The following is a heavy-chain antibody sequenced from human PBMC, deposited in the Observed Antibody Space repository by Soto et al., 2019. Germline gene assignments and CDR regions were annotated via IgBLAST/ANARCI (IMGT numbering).Heavy chain of an antibody. Sequence: ASVKVSCKASGYTFTSQDINWVRQATGQGLEWTGWMNPNSGNTGYAQKFQGRVTMTRNTSISTAYMELSSLRSEDTAVYYCARVEVRNDFWIGYYPDYGLDVWGK. V-gene: IGHV1-8*01. CDR1: GYTFTSQD. CDR3: ARVEVRNDFWIGYYPDYGLDV. CDR2: MNPNSGNT. J-gene: IGHJ6*04. D-gene: IGHD3-3*01.